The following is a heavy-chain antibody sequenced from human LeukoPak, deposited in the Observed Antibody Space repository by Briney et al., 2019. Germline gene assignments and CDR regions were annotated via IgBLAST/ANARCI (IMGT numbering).Heavy chain of an antibody. J-gene: IGHJ3*02. CDR1: EGSISNYY. V-gene: IGHV4-4*07. D-gene: IGHD6-13*01. CDR3: AREMYSSSPRPFDI. Sequence: SETLSLTCIVSEGSISNYYWSWIRQPAGKGLEWIGRIYNSGSTNYNPSLKSRVTMSVDTSKNQFSLNLSSVTAADTAVYYCAREMYSSSPRPFDIWGQGTMVTVSS. CDR2: IYNSGST.